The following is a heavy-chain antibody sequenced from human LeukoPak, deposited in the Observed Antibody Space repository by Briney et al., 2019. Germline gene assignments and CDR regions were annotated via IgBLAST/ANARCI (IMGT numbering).Heavy chain of an antibody. D-gene: IGHD4-17*01. CDR2: ISSSGNIV. V-gene: IGHV3-11*04. J-gene: IGHJ4*02. CDR3: AGTVRTGQRRETFDY. CDR1: GFTFSDYY. Sequence: GGSLRLSCAASGFTFSDYYMSWIRQAPGKGLEWVSYISSSGNIVYYTDSVKGRFTISRDNSKNTLYLQMNSLRAEDTAVYYCAGTVRTGQRRETFDYWGQGTLVTVSS.